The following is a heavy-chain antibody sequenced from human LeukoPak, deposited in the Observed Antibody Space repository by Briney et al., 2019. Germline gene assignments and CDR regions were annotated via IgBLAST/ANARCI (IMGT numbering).Heavy chain of an antibody. J-gene: IGHJ4*02. D-gene: IGHD2-2*02. CDR2: IIPIFGTA. CDR3: ARPYCSSTSCYSPASHFDY. CDR1: GGTFSSYA. Sequence: ASVKVSCKASGGTFSSYAISWVRQAPGQGLEWMGGIIPIFGTANYAQKFQGRVTITADESTSTAYMEPSSLRSEDTAVYYCARPYCSSTSCYSPASHFDYWGQGTLVTVSS. V-gene: IGHV1-69*13.